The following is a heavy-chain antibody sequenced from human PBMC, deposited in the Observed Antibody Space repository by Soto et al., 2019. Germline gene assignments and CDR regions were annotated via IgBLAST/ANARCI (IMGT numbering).Heavy chain of an antibody. CDR3: ARDSKYYYGSGSCLDY. J-gene: IGHJ4*02. CDR2: IWYDGSNK. CDR1: GFTFSSYG. Sequence: QVQLVESGGGVVQPGRSLRLSCAASGFTFSSYGMHWVRQAPGKGLEWVAVIWYDGSNKYYADSVKGRFTISRDNSKNTLYLQVNSLRAEDTAVYYCARDSKYYYGSGSCLDYWGQGTLVTVSS. V-gene: IGHV3-33*01. D-gene: IGHD3-10*01.